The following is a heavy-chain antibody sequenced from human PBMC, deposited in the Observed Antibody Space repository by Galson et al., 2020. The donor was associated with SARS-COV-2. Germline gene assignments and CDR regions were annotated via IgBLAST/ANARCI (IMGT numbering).Heavy chain of an antibody. CDR1: GFTFSSYA. V-gene: IGHV3-23*01. D-gene: IGHD5-18*01. J-gene: IGHJ2*01. CDR3: ARDLDSFGRYWYFGL. Sequence: GGSLRLSCVASGFTFSSYAMSWVRQAPGKGLEWVSATTGSGGRTDHADSVRGRFIISRDNSKNTLYLQMNSLRADDTAIYYGARDLDSFGRYWYFGLWGRGTLVTVSS. CDR2: TTGSGGRT.